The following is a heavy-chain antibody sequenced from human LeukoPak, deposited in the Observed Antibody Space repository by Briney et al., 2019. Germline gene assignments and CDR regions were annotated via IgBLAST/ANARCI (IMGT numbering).Heavy chain of an antibody. CDR2: IIPILGIA. J-gene: IGHJ4*02. D-gene: IGHD3-22*01. CDR1: GGTFSSYA. Sequence: GASVKVSCKASGGTFSSYAISWVRQAPGQGLEWMGRIIPILGIANYAQKFQGRVTITSDKSTSTAYMELSSLRSEDTAVYYCARSYYDSSGTPWYWGQGTLVTVSS. CDR3: ARSYYDSSGTPWY. V-gene: IGHV1-69*04.